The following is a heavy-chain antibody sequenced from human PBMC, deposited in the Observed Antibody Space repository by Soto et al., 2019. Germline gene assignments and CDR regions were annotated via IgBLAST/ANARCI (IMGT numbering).Heavy chain of an antibody. CDR1: GFTFSTFW. D-gene: IGHD5-18*01. J-gene: IGHJ4*02. CDR2: INGVGSST. Sequence: EVQLVESGGGLVQPGGSLRLSCVASGFTFSTFWMHWVRQVPGKGLVWVSRINGVGSSTTYADSVKGRFTISRDNAKNTLYLQMNSLRGEDTATYYCARDSDTYGYSKADNWGQGTLVSVSS. CDR3: ARDSDTYGYSKADN. V-gene: IGHV3-74*03.